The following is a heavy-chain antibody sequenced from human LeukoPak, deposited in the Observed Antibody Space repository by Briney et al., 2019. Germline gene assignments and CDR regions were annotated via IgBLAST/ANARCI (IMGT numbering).Heavy chain of an antibody. J-gene: IGHJ5*02. CDR2: INHSGST. Sequence: SETLSLTCGVYGGSLSGYVWTWMRQAPGKGLEWIGEINHSGSTNYNPSLESRVTISVDTSKNQFSLKVNSVTAADTAVYYCARIQGWFANAFDPWGQGTLVTVSS. CDR1: GGSLSGYV. D-gene: IGHD3-10*01. CDR3: ARIQGWFANAFDP. V-gene: IGHV4-34*01.